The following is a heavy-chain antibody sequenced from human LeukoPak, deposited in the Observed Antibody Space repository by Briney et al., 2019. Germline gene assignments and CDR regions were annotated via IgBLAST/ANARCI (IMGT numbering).Heavy chain of an antibody. Sequence: GGSLRLSCAASGFIFSNYWMLWVRHAPGKGLVWVSRIKYDGSHTDYADSVKGRFTISRDNAKNTLFLQMNSLRAEDTAVYYCATARIHGYNLVDSWVQGTLVTVSS. CDR2: IKYDGSHT. CDR3: ATARIHGYNLVDS. D-gene: IGHD5-24*01. J-gene: IGHJ5*02. V-gene: IGHV3-74*01. CDR1: GFIFSNYW.